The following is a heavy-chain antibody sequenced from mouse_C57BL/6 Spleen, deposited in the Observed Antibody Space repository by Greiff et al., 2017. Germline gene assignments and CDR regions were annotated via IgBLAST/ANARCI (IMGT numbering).Heavy chain of an antibody. CDR3: ARWEDAMDY. V-gene: IGHV1-7*01. D-gene: IGHD4-1*01. Sequence: QVQLQQSGAELAKPGASVKLSCKASGYTFTSYWMHWVKQRPGQGLEWIGYINPSSGYTKYNQKFKDEATLTADKSSSTAYMQLSSLTYEDSAVYYCARWEDAMDYWGQGTSVTVSS. CDR2: INPSSGYT. J-gene: IGHJ4*01. CDR1: GYTFTSYW.